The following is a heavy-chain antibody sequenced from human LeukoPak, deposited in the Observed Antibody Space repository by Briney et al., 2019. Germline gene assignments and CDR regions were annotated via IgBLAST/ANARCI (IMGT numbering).Heavy chain of an antibody. D-gene: IGHD5-12*01. CDR2: FNHSGST. Sequence: SETLSLTCAVYVGSFSGYYWSWIRQPPGKGLEWIGEFNHSGSTNYNPSLKSRVTISVDTSKNQFSLKLSSVTAADTAVYYCARGGYNSRRDNWFDPWGQGTLVTVSS. CDR3: ARGGYNSRRDNWFDP. V-gene: IGHV4-34*01. J-gene: IGHJ5*02. CDR1: VGSFSGYY.